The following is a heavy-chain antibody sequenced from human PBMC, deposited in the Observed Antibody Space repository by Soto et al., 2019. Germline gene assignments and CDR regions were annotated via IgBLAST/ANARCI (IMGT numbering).Heavy chain of an antibody. CDR1: GFTFSNAW. CDR3: TTDTTVTTADKRFDP. Sequence: EVQLVESGGGSVKPGGSLRLSCAASGFTFSNAWMSWVRQAPGKGLEWVGRIKSKTDGGTTDYAAPVKGRFTISRDDSKNTLYLQMNSLKTEDTAVYYCTTDTTVTTADKRFDPWGQGTLVTVSS. J-gene: IGHJ5*02. V-gene: IGHV3-15*01. D-gene: IGHD4-17*01. CDR2: IKSKTDGGTT.